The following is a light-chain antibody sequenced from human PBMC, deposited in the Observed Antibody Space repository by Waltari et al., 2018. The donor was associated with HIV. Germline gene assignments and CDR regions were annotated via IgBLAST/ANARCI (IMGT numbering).Light chain of an antibody. V-gene: IGLV1-44*01. CDR2: SNN. Sequence: QSVLTQPPSASGPPGQRVTISCSGSSSNIGSNTVHWYQQLPGTAPKLLIYSNNQRPSGVPDRFSGSKSGTSASLAISGLQSEDEADYYCAAWDDSLNGPGVVFGGGTKLTVL. CDR1: SSNIGSNT. J-gene: IGLJ2*01. CDR3: AAWDDSLNGPGVV.